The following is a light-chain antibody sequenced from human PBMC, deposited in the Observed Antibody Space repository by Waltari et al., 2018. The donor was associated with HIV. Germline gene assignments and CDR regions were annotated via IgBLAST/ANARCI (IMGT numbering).Light chain of an antibody. J-gene: IGKJ2*01. CDR1: QSISSTY. CDR2: GAS. CDR3: QQYGSSPLYT. V-gene: IGKV3-20*01. Sequence: EIVLTQSPATLSLSPGERATLSCRASQSISSTYLAWYQQKPGQAPRLLIYGASSRVTGIPDRFSGSGSGTDFTLTISRLEPEDFAVYYCQQYGSSPLYTFGQGTKLEIK.